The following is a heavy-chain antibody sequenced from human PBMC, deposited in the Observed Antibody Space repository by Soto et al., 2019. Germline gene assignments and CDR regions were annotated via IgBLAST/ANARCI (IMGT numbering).Heavy chain of an antibody. CDR3: ATALGPDGPATYPYC. CDR1: DFSVSDNY. V-gene: IGHV3-53*05. D-gene: IGHD1-26*01. CDR2: ISSGGGT. Sequence: GGSLRLSCAASDFSVSDNYMDWVRQAPGKGLEWVSLISSGGGTRYAASVKRRFTISRDKSKNTLYLQMNSLRPEDTAIYYRATALGPDGPATYPYCWRYGT. J-gene: IGHJ1*01.